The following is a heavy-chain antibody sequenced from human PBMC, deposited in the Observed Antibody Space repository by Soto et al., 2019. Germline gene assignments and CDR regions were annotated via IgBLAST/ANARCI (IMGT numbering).Heavy chain of an antibody. CDR3: ARVSLEWLSDSYFDY. J-gene: IGHJ4*02. V-gene: IGHV3-21*01. D-gene: IGHD3-3*01. CDR2: ISSSSSYI. CDR1: GFTFSSYS. Sequence: EVQLVESGGGLVKPGGSLRLSCAASGFTFSSYSMNWVRQAPGKGLEWVSSISSSSSYIYYADSVKGRFTISRDNAKNSLYLQMNSLRAEYTAVYYCARVSLEWLSDSYFDYWGQGTLVTVSS.